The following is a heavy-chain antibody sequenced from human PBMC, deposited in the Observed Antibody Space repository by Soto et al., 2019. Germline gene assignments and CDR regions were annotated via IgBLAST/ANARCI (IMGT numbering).Heavy chain of an antibody. Sequence: SVTLSLTCALDGGSVGGYYWTWIRQPPGTGLEWSGEIKHSGSTNYNPSLKSRVTISVDTSKNQFSLKLTSVTAADTAVYYCARGRSGGDWEYNWFDPWGQGTLVTVS. CDR2: IKHSGST. CDR1: GGSVGGYY. J-gene: IGHJ5*02. D-gene: IGHD2-21*02. V-gene: IGHV4-34*01. CDR3: ARGRSGGDWEYNWFDP.